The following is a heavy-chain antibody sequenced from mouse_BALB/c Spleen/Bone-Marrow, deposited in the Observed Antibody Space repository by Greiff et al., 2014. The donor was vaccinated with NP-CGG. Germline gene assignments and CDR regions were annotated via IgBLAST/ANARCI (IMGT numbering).Heavy chain of an antibody. D-gene: IGHD3-3*01. CDR3: ARRDGSYFDY. CDR2: INPGSGGT. J-gene: IGHJ2*01. CDR1: GYAFTNYL. V-gene: IGHV1-54*01. Sequence: VHLVESGAELVRPGTSVKVSCKASGYAFTNYLIEWVKQRPGQGLEWIGMINPGSGGTNYNEKFKSKATLTADKSSSTAYMQLSSLTSDDSAVYFCARRDGSYFDYWGQGTTLTVSS.